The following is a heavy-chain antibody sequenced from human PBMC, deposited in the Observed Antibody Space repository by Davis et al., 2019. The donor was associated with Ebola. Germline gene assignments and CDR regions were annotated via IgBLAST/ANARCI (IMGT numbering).Heavy chain of an antibody. CDR2: IYYSGST. J-gene: IGHJ5*02. CDR1: GGSISSSSYY. D-gene: IGHD3-10*01. CDR3: ARSGVRGVIPRYNWFDP. Sequence: SETLSLTCTVSGGSISSSSYYWGWIRQPPGRGLEWIGSIYYSGSTYYNPSLKSRVTISVDTSKNQFSLKLSSVTAADTAVYYWARSGVRGVIPRYNWFDPWGQGTLVTVSS. V-gene: IGHV4-39*07.